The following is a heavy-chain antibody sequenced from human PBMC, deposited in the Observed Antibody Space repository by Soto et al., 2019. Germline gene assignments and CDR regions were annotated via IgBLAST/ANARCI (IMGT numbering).Heavy chain of an antibody. CDR2: IYSGGST. J-gene: IGHJ6*03. Sequence: EVQLVESGGGLVQPGGSLRLSCAASGFTVSSNYMSWVRQAPGKGLEWVSVIYSGGSTYYADSVKGRVTISRDNSKNTLYLQMNSLRAEDTAVYYCARDQGHYYGSGSYVYYMDVWGKGTTVTVSS. D-gene: IGHD3-10*01. V-gene: IGHV3-66*01. CDR1: GFTVSSNY. CDR3: ARDQGHYYGSGSYVYYMDV.